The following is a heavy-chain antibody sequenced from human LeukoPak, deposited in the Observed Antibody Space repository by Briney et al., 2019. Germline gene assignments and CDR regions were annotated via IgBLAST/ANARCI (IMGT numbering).Heavy chain of an antibody. J-gene: IGHJ4*02. CDR1: GFTFSSHW. CDR3: ASKTRLGELSSTFDY. D-gene: IGHD3-16*02. V-gene: IGHV4-4*02. Sequence: GSLRLSCAASGFTFSSHWMNWVRQPPGKGLEWIGEIYHSGSTNYNPSLKSRVTISVDKSKNQFSLKLSSVTAADTAVYYCASKTRLGELSSTFDYWGQGTLVTVSS. CDR2: IYHSGST.